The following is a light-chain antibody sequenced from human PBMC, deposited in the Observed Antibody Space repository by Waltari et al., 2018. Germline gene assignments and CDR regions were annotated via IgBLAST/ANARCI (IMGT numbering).Light chain of an antibody. V-gene: IGLV2-14*01. Sequence: QSALTQPASVSGSPGQSITISCTGTSSDVGSYDYVSWYQQHPGKAPKVMIYDVNNRPSGVSNRFSGSKSGDTASLTLSGLQAEDEADYFCSSHRSDNGVVFGGGTKLTVL. J-gene: IGLJ2*01. CDR1: SSDVGSYDY. CDR2: DVN. CDR3: SSHRSDNGVV.